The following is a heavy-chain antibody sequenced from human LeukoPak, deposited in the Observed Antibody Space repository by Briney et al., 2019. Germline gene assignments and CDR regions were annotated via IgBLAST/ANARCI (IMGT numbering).Heavy chain of an antibody. CDR2: SSAYNGNT. CDR3: ARTPFIAVAGTAPGDY. D-gene: IGHD6-19*01. J-gene: IGHJ4*02. Sequence: ASVKVSCKAAGYTFTSYGISWERQAPGQGLEWMGWSSAYNGNTNYAQKLQGRVTITTDTSTSTAYMELRSLRSADTAVYYCARTPFIAVAGTAPGDYWGQGTLVTVSS. CDR1: GYTFTSYG. V-gene: IGHV1-18*01.